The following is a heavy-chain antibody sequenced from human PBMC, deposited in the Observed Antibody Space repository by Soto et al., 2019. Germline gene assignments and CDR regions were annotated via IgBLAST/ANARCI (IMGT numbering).Heavy chain of an antibody. CDR2: INPNSGGT. CDR1: GYTFTGYY. V-gene: IGHV1-2*02. D-gene: IGHD6-19*01. J-gene: IGHJ6*02. CDR3: ARELYSSGKYYYYYGMDV. Sequence: ASGKVSGKASGYTFTGYYMHWVRQARGQGLEWMGWINPNSGGTNYAQKFQGRVTMTRDTSISTAYMELSRLRSDDTAVYYCARELYSSGKYYYYYGMDVWGQGTTVTVSS.